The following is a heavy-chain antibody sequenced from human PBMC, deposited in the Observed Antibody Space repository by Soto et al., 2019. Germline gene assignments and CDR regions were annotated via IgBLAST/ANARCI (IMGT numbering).Heavy chain of an antibody. CDR2: IIPIFGTA. D-gene: IGHD2-2*01. V-gene: IGHV1-69*13. CDR1: GGTFSSYA. Sequence: ASVKVSCKASGGTFSSYAISWVRQAPGQGLEWMGGIIPIFGTANYAQKFQGRVTITADESTSTAYMELSSLRSEDTAVYYCARDIVVVPAAMTTGQQYYYGMDVWGQGTTVTVSS. J-gene: IGHJ6*02. CDR3: ARDIVVVPAAMTTGQQYYYGMDV.